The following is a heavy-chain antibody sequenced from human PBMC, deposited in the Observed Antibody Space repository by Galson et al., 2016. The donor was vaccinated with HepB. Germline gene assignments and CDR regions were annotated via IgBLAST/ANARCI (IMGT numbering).Heavy chain of an antibody. Sequence: SLRLSCAGSGFTFSSYGMHWVRQAPGKGLEWVAVTWSDGSNKNYADSVKGRFTISRDNSKNTLYLQMNSLRAEDTAVYYCAKSATKQLRDVNAHDIWGQGTMVTVSS. D-gene: IGHD4-17*01. CDR3: AKSATKQLRDVNAHDI. V-gene: IGHV3-33*06. CDR1: GFTFSSYG. CDR2: TWSDGSNK. J-gene: IGHJ3*02.